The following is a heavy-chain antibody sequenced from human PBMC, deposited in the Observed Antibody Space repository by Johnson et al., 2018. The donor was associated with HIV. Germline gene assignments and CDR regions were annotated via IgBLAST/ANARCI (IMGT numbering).Heavy chain of an antibody. CDR2: IAHDESIT. D-gene: IGHD6-19*01. Sequence: HWVRQPPGKGLEWVAFIAHDESITHYADSVKGRFTMSRDNSKNTLYLHMKSLRPEDTSIYYCAKDDNLGVWYSDAFDVWGQGTVVTVSS. J-gene: IGHJ3*01. CDR3: AKDDNLGVWYSDAFDV. V-gene: IGHV3-30*02.